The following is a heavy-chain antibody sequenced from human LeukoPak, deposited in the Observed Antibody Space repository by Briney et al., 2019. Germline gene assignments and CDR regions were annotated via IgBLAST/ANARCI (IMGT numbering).Heavy chain of an antibody. CDR3: ARRSSSPSFDF. J-gene: IGHJ4*02. CDR1: GGSMSPHY. CDR2: IYYSGST. V-gene: IGHV4-59*08. D-gene: IGHD6-13*01. Sequence: SETLSLTCTISGGSMSPHYWSWIRQPPGKGLEWVGYIYYSGSTNYNPSLKSRVTISLGTSKNQFSLNLSSVTAADTAVYYCARRSSSPSFDFWGQGTLVTVSS.